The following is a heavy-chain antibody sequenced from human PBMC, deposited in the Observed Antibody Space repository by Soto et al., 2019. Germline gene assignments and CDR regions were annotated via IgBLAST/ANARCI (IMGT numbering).Heavy chain of an antibody. CDR2: IYYSGST. V-gene: IGHV4-59*01. CDR1: GGSISSYY. D-gene: IGHD6-19*01. CDR3: ARVVAGLDY. J-gene: IGHJ4*02. Sequence: QVQLQESGPGLVKPSETLSLTCTVSGGSISSYYWSWIRQPPGKGLEWIGYIYYSGSTNYNPSLKSRVTISVDTSKNQFSLKLSCVTAADTAVYYCARVVAGLDYWGQGTLVTVSS.